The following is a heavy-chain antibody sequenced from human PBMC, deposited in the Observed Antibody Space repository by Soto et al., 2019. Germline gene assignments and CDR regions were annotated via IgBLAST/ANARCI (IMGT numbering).Heavy chain of an antibody. CDR3: ARDRVRRDNKPYGMDV. D-gene: IGHD3-3*01. Sequence: PSETLSLTCTVSGGSISSGGYYWSWIRQHPGKGLEWIGYIYYSGSTYYNPSLKSRVTISVDTSKNQFSLKLSSVTAADTAIYYCARDRVRRDNKPYGMDVRGQGTTVTVSS. V-gene: IGHV4-31*03. CDR1: GGSISSGGYY. J-gene: IGHJ6*02. CDR2: IYYSGST.